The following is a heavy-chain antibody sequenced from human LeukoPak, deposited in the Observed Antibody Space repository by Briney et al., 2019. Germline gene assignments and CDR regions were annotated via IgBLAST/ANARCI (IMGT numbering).Heavy chain of an antibody. J-gene: IGHJ5*02. CDR3: ARGTSLNWFDP. Sequence: SETLSLTCAVYGGSFSGYYWSWIRQPPGKGLEWIGEINHSGSTNYNPSLKSRVTISVDTSKNQFSLKLSSVTAADTAVYYCARGTSLNWFDPWGQGTLVTVSS. CDR1: GGSFSGYY. CDR2: INHSGST. V-gene: IGHV4-34*01.